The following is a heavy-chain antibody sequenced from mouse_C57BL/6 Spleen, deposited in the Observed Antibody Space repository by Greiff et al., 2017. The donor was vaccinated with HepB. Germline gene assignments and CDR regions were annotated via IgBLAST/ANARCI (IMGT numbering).Heavy chain of an antibody. D-gene: IGHD1-1*01. Sequence: EVQLVESGGDLVKPGGSLKLSCAASGFTFSSYGMSWVRQTPDKRLEWVATISSGGSYTYYPDSVKGRFNISRDNAKNTLDLQMSSLKSEDTAMYYCARQKDYGSRYFDVWGTGTTVTVSS. CDR2: ISSGGSYT. J-gene: IGHJ1*03. CDR1: GFTFSSYG. V-gene: IGHV5-6*01. CDR3: ARQKDYGSRYFDV.